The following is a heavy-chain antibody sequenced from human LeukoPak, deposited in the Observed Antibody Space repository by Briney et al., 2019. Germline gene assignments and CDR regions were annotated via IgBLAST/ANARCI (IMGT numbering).Heavy chain of an antibody. Sequence: GSLRLSCAASGFTFSSYAMHWVRQAPGKGLEWVAVISYDGSNKYYADSVKGRFTISRDNSKSTLYLQMNSLRAEDTAVYYCARRGIAARFGYFQHWGQGTLVTVSS. D-gene: IGHD6-6*01. V-gene: IGHV3-30*04. CDR3: ARRGIAARFGYFQH. CDR1: GFTFSSYA. CDR2: ISYDGSNK. J-gene: IGHJ1*01.